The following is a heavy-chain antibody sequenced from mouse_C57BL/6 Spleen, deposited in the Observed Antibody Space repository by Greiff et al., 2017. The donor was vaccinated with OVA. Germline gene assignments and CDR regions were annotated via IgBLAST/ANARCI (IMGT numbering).Heavy chain of an antibody. V-gene: IGHV1-18*01. J-gene: IGHJ1*03. CDR3: ARGPYYGSSYWYFDV. D-gene: IGHD1-1*01. Sequence: EVHLVESGPELVKPGASVKIPCKASGYTFTDYNMDWVKQSHGKSLEWIGDINPNNGGTIYNQKFKGKATLTVDKSSSTAYMELRSLTSEDTAVYYCARGPYYGSSYWYFDVWGTGTTVTVSS. CDR1: GYTFTDYN. CDR2: INPNNGGT.